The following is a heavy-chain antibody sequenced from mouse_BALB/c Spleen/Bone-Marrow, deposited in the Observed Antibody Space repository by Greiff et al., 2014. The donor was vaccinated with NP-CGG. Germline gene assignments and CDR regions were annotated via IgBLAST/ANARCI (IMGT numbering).Heavy chain of an antibody. D-gene: IGHD1-1*01. CDR3: ANYYGSTWFAY. V-gene: IGHV5-4*02. J-gene: IGHJ3*01. Sequence: DVHLVESGGGLVKPGGPLKLSCAASGFTFGDYYMYWVRQTPEKRLEWVATISDGGSYTYYPDSVKGRFTISRDNAKNNLYLQMSSLKSEDTAMYYCANYYGSTWFAYWGQGTLVTVSA. CDR2: ISDGGSYT. CDR1: GFTFGDYY.